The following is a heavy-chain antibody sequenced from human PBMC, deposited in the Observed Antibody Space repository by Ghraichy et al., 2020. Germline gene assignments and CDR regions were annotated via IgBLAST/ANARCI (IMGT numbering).Heavy chain of an antibody. CDR1: GFTLSGYW. CDR3: ARDPDYGGYSSFDS. J-gene: IGHJ4*02. CDR2: INSDGSRS. Sequence: GGSLRLSCAASGFTLSGYWMHWVRQAPGKGLVWVARINSDGSRSTYADSVEGRFIILRDNAKNTLSLQMNSLGAEDTAVYYCARDPDYGGYSSFDSWGQGTLVTVSS. V-gene: IGHV3-74*03. D-gene: IGHD4-23*01.